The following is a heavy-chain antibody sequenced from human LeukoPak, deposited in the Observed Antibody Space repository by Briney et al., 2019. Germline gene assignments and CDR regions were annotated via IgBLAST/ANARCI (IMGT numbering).Heavy chain of an antibody. CDR3: ASNYDSSGYYLYFDY. D-gene: IGHD3-22*01. CDR1: GYSFIAYY. Sequence: ASVKVSCKASGYSFIAYYVHWVRLAPGQGLEWMGWINPYSGGTNYAQKFQGRVTMTRDTSISTAYMELSRLRSDDTAVYYCASNYDSSGYYLYFDYWGQGTLVTVSS. V-gene: IGHV1-2*02. CDR2: INPYSGGT. J-gene: IGHJ4*02.